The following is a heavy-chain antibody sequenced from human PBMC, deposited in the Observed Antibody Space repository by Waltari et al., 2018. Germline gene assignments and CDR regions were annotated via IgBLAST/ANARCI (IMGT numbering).Heavy chain of an antibody. Sequence: EVQLVESGGGLVQPGGSLRLSCGGSGFTFSRYWMSWVRQTPGKGLDWVAKINYDGRQKYYVDSVKGRFTISRDNAKNSVYLQMNSLRVEDTAVYYCAKSRGFEYWGQGALITVSS. CDR1: GFTFSRYW. J-gene: IGHJ4*02. V-gene: IGHV3-7*01. CDR3: AKSRGFEY. CDR2: INYDGRQK. D-gene: IGHD2-2*01.